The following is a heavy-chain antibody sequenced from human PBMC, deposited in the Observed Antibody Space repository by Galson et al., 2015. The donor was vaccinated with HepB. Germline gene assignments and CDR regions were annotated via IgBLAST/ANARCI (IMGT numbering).Heavy chain of an antibody. D-gene: IGHD2-2*02. CDR3: ARASWYCSSTSCYTSDAFDI. V-gene: IGHV3-30-3*01. J-gene: IGHJ3*02. CDR2: ISYDGSNK. CDR1: GFTFSSYA. Sequence: SLRLSCAASGFTFSSYAMHWVRQAPGKGLEWVAVISYDGSNKYYADSVKGRFTISRDNSKNTLYLQMNSLRAEDTAVYYCARASWYCSSTSCYTSDAFDIWGQGTMVTVSS.